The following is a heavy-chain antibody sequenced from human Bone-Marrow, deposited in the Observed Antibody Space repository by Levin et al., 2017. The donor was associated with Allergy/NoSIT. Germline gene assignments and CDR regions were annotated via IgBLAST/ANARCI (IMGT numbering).Heavy chain of an antibody. V-gene: IGHV3-15*01. J-gene: IGHJ4*02. Sequence: PGGSLRLSCAASGFAFSNAWMSWVRQAPGKGLEWVGRIKTKTDGETTYYAAVVRGRFSISRDDSQSTLFLQMNSLKTEDTAVYYCTTDLTNYDIYAPGHWGQGTLVTVSS. D-gene: IGHD3-9*01. CDR2: IKTKTDGETT. CDR1: GFAFSNAW. CDR3: TTDLTNYDIYAPGH.